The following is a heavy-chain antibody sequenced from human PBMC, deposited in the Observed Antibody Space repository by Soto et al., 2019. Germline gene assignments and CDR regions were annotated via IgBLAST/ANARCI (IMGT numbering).Heavy chain of an antibody. D-gene: IGHD6-13*01. Sequence: AXGSLGLSCVASGFTFSRHGLSWVRQAPGKGLEWVSTINPSGDSTFYADSVKGRFTISRDNSKNTVYLQMNSLSVGDTAVYLCAKVDVSTAGSFDYWGQGALVTVSS. J-gene: IGHJ4*02. CDR1: GFTFSRHG. CDR3: AKVDVSTAGSFDY. CDR2: INPSGDST. V-gene: IGHV3-23*01.